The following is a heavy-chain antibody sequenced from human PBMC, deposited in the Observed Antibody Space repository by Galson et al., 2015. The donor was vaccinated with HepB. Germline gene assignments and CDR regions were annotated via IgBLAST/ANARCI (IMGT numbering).Heavy chain of an antibody. Sequence: SLRLSCAASGFTFSSYSMNWVRQAPGKGLEWVSSISSSSSYIYYADSVKGRFTISRDNAKNSLYLQMNSLRAEDTAVYYCARGSDRYYDFWSGILNWFDPWGQGTLVTVTS. CDR2: ISSSSSYI. CDR3: ARGSDRYYDFWSGILNWFDP. V-gene: IGHV3-21*01. CDR1: GFTFSSYS. J-gene: IGHJ5*02. D-gene: IGHD3-3*01.